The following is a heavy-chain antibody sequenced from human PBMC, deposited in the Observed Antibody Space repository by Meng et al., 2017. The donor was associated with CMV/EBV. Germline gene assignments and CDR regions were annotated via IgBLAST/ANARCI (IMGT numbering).Heavy chain of an antibody. CDR2: MNPNSGNT. Sequence: ASVKVSCKASGYTFTSYDINWVRQATGQGLEWMGWMNPNSGNTGYAQKFQGRVTMTRNTSISTAYMELSSLRSEDTAVYYCASEGGGYSYGYYYYYGMDVWGQGTTVTVSS. CDR3: ASEGGGYSYGYYYYYGMDV. D-gene: IGHD5-18*01. V-gene: IGHV1-8*01. J-gene: IGHJ6*02. CDR1: GYTFTSYD.